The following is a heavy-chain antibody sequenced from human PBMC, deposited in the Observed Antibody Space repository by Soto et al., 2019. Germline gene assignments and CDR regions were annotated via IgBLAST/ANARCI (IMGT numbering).Heavy chain of an antibody. J-gene: IGHJ4*02. D-gene: IGHD1-1*01. CDR3: AREGDLEAQDY. CDR1: GYTLTDLS. Sequence: ASVKVSCKVSGYTLTDLSMHWVRQAPGKGLEWMGGFDPEDGETIYAQKFQGRVTMTRDTSTSTVYMELSSLRSEDTAVYYCAREGDLEAQDYWGQGTLVTVSS. V-gene: IGHV1-24*01. CDR2: FDPEDGET.